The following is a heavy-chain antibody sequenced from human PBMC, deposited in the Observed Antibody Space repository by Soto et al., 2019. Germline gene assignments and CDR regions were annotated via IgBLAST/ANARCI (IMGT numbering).Heavy chain of an antibody. CDR3: ATLGHHRLLAS. J-gene: IGHJ4*02. CDR2: LGGSGGGT. V-gene: IGHV3-23*01. D-gene: IGHD1-26*01. Sequence: GGSLRLSCAASGFTFRNYDLHLVHQAPGKGLEWVSFLGGSGGGTYYADSVKGRFTISRDNSKNTLYLQMKSLRAEDTAVYYCATLGHHRLLASWGQGTRVTVSS. CDR1: GFTFRNYD.